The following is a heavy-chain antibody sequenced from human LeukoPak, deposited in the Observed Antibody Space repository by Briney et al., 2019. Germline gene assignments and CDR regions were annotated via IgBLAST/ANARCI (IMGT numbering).Heavy chain of an antibody. V-gene: IGHV4-30-4*01. CDR2: IYYSGST. D-gene: IGHD2-2*01. Sequence: SETLSLTCTVSGASISSADSYWSWIRQPPGKGLEWIGYIYYSGSTYYNPSLKSRVTVSVDTSKNQFSLKKFFVTAAGTAVYYCARGRRFCDSTNCYYNWFDPWGQGTLVTVSS. J-gene: IGHJ5*02. CDR1: GASISSADSY. CDR3: ARGRRFCDSTNCYYNWFDP.